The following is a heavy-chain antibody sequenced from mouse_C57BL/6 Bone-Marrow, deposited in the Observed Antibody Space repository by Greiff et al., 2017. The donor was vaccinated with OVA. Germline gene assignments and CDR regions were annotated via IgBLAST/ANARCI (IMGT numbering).Heavy chain of an antibody. CDR2: IRNKANGYTT. D-gene: IGHD4-1*01. J-gene: IGHJ4*01. CDR1: GFTFTDYY. V-gene: IGHV7-4*01. CDR3: VKASLTSYYYAMDY. Sequence: DVMLVESGGGLVQPGASLRLSCAASGFTFTDYYMSWVRQPPGKAPEWLALIRNKANGYTTEYTASVKGRFTISRDNSQNILYLQMNTLRAEDSATYYCVKASLTSYYYAMDYWGQGTSVTVSS.